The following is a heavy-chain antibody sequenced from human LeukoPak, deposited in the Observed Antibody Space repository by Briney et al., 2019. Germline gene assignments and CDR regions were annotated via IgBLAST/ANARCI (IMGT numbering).Heavy chain of an antibody. V-gene: IGHV3-48*03. CDR2: ISSSGSTI. J-gene: IGHJ1*01. CDR1: GFTFSSYA. CDR3: ARGGTLEYFQH. Sequence: PGGSLRLSCAASGFTFSSYAMHWVRQAPGKGLEWVSYISSSGSTIYYADSVKGRFTISRDNAKNSLFLQMNSLTAEDTAVYYCARGGTLEYFQHWGQGTLVTVSS.